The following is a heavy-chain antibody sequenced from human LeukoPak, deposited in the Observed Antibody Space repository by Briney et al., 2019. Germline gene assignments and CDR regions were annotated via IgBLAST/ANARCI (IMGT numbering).Heavy chain of an antibody. J-gene: IGHJ2*01. CDR3: ARDRVYSGYDGYFDL. D-gene: IGHD5-12*01. Sequence: PGGSLRLSCAASGFTVSSNYMSWARQAPGKGLEWVSVIYSGGSTNYADSVKGRFTISRDNSKNTVYLQMNSLRAEDTAVYYCARDRVYSGYDGYFDLWGRGTLVTVSS. CDR2: IYSGGST. V-gene: IGHV3-66*01. CDR1: GFTVSSNY.